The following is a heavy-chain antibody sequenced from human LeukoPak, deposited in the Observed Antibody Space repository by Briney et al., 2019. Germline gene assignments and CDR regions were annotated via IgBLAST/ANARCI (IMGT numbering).Heavy chain of an antibody. D-gene: IGHD2-8*01. CDR1: GYTFTSYY. Sequence: ASVKVSCKASGYTFTSYYMHWVRQAPGQGLEWMGIINPSGGSTSYAQKFQGRVTMTRDTSTNTVYMELSSLRSEDTAVYYCASRYCTNGVCYMGNDYWGQGTLVTVSS. CDR2: INPSGGST. J-gene: IGHJ4*02. V-gene: IGHV1-46*01. CDR3: ASRYCTNGVCYMGNDY.